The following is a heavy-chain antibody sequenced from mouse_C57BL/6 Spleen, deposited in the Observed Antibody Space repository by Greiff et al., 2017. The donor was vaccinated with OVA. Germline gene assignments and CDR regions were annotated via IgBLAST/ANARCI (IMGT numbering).Heavy chain of an antibody. J-gene: IGHJ2*01. CDR2: IHPNSGST. Sequence: QVQLQQPGAELVKPGASVKLSCKASGYTFTSYWMHWVKQRPGQGLEWIGMIHPNSGSTNYNEKFKSKATLTVDKSSSTAYMQLSSLTSEDSAVYYCARSGFYGSSPYYFDYWGQGTTLTVSS. CDR3: ARSGFYGSSPYYFDY. D-gene: IGHD1-1*01. CDR1: GYTFTSYW. V-gene: IGHV1-64*01.